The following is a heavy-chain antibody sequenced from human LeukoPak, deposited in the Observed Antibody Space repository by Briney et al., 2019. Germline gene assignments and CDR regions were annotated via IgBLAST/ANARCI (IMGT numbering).Heavy chain of an antibody. V-gene: IGHV3-23*01. D-gene: IGHD3-22*01. CDR1: GFTFSSYA. CDR2: ISGSGGST. Sequence: GGSLRLSCAASGFTFSSYAMSWVRQAPGKGLEWVSAISGSGGSTYYADCVKGRFTISRDNSKNTLYLQMNSLRAEDTAVYYCAKGTYYYDSSGKKKNWFDPWGQGTLVTVSS. CDR3: AKGTYYYDSSGKKKNWFDP. J-gene: IGHJ5*02.